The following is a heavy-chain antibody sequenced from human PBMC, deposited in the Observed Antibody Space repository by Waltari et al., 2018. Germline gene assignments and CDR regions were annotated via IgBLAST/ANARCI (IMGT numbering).Heavy chain of an antibody. D-gene: IGHD6-6*01. CDR2: VNCYGRT. V-gene: IGHV4-34*01. CDR3: AGVAPIVPYYGLNV. Sequence: QVQLQQWGAGLLRPSETLSLTCAVYGGSFSVYSWSWIRQPPGKGLEWIGEVNCYGRTNYNPSLKSRVTISVDRSKKQFSLKVTSVTAADTALYFCAGVAPIVPYYGLNVWGQGTTVAVSS. J-gene: IGHJ6*02. CDR1: GGSFSVYS.